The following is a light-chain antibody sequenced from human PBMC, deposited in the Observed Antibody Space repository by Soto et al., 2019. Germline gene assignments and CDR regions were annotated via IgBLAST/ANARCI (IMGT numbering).Light chain of an antibody. CDR1: QSISSY. CDR3: QQSYSTHRVT. V-gene: IGKV1-39*01. J-gene: IGKJ5*01. CDR2: AAS. Sequence: DIEMTQSPSSLSASVGDRVTITCGASQSISSYLNWYQQKPGKAPKLLIYAASSLQSGVPSRFSGSGSGTDFTLTISSLKTEDFANYYCQQSYSTHRVTFGQGTRLEI.